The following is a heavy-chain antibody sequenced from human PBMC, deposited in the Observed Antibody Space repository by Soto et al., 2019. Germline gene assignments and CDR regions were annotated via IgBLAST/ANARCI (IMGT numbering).Heavy chain of an antibody. CDR2: ISGSGGST. Sequence: GSLILSCTASGFTFSSYAMSWVRQAPGKGLEWVSAISGSGGSTYYADSVKGRFTISRDNSENTLYLQMNSLRAEDTAVYYCAKGPTPSAVSDDYWGQGTLVTVSS. V-gene: IGHV3-23*01. CDR3: AKGPTPSAVSDDY. CDR1: GFTFSSYA. J-gene: IGHJ4*02.